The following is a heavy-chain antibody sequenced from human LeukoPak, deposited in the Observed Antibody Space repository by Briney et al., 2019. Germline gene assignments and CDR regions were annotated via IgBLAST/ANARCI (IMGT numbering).Heavy chain of an antibody. V-gene: IGHV4-34*01. CDR2: IYHSGST. D-gene: IGHD3-9*01. CDR1: GGSFSGYY. Sequence: SETLSLTCAVYGGSFSGYYWSWIRQPPGKGLEWIGYIYHSGSTYYNPSLKSRVTISVDRSKNQFSLKLSSVTAADTAVYYCARNVRKGYDILTGQKENWFDPWGQGTLVTVSS. CDR3: ARNVRKGYDILTGQKENWFDP. J-gene: IGHJ5*02.